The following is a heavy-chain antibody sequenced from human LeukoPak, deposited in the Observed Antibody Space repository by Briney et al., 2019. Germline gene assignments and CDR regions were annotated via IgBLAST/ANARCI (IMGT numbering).Heavy chain of an antibody. CDR1: GFTFSSYG. CDR2: IGTGGDT. J-gene: IGHJ4*02. Sequence: GGSLRLSCAASGFTFSSYGMHWVRQATGEGLEWVSSIGTGGDTYYAGSVKGRFTTSRENAKKSLYLQMNSLRAGDTAVYYCARDYFGSALDYWGQGTLVTVSS. CDR3: ARDYFGSALDY. V-gene: IGHV3-13*01. D-gene: IGHD3-10*01.